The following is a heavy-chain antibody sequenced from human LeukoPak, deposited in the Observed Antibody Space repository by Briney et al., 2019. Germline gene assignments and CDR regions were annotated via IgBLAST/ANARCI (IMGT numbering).Heavy chain of an antibody. CDR3: ARQGSPYYYDSSGLFYYYYGMDV. V-gene: IGHV5-10-1*01. D-gene: IGHD3-22*01. Sequence: GESLKISCKGSGYSFTSHWISWVRQMPGKGLEWMGRIDPSDSYTNYSPSFQGHVTISADKSISTAYLQWSSLKASDTAMYYCARQGSPYYYDSSGLFYYYYGMDVWGQGTTVTVSS. CDR2: IDPSDSYT. CDR1: GYSFTSHW. J-gene: IGHJ6*02.